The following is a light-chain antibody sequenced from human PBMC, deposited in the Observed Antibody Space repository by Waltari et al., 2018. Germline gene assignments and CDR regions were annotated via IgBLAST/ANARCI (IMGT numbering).Light chain of an antibody. CDR1: QSVSSY. V-gene: IGKV3-11*01. CDR2: DAS. Sequence: DIVLTQSPATLSLSPGERATLSCRASQSVSSYLAWYQQKPGQTPRLLIYDASNSATGIPARFSGSGSGTDFTLTISSLEPEDFAVYYCQQRSNWFTFGPGTKVDIK. J-gene: IGKJ3*01. CDR3: QQRSNWFT.